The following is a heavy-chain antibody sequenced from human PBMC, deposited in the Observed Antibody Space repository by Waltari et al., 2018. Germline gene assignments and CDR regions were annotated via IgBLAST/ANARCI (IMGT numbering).Heavy chain of an antibody. CDR3: ASFHCTNGVCYAGTLDY. Sequence: QVQLVQSGAEVKKPGSSVKVSCKASGGTFSSYTISWVRQAPGQGLEWMGRIIPILGIANYAQKFQGRVTITADKATSTAYMELSSLRSEDTAVYYCASFHCTNGVCYAGTLDYWGQGTLVTVSS. CDR1: GGTFSSYT. CDR2: IIPILGIA. J-gene: IGHJ4*02. D-gene: IGHD2-8*01. V-gene: IGHV1-69*02.